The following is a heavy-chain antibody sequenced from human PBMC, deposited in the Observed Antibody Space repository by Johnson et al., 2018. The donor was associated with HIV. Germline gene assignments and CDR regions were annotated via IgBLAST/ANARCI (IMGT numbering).Heavy chain of an antibody. CDR1: GFTFSSYA. J-gene: IGHJ3*02. D-gene: IGHD1-26*01. CDR3: ARERGAFDI. CDR2: ISYDGSTI. Sequence: QVQLVESGGGVVQPGRSLRLSCAASGFTFSSYAMHWVRQAPGKGLEWVAVISYDGSTIYYADSVKGRFTISRDNAKNSLYLQMNSLRAEDTAVYYCARERGAFDIWGQGTMVTVSS. V-gene: IGHV3-30*04.